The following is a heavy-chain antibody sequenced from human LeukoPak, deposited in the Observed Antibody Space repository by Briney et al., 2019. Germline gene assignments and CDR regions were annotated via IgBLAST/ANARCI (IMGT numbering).Heavy chain of an antibody. CDR2: ISWNSENT. CDR3: AKGYYYGSGSYSRAFDI. V-gene: IGHV3-9*01. J-gene: IGHJ3*02. Sequence: GRSLRLSCAASGFTFNDYAMQWVRQGPGKGLEWVSGISWNSENTGYADSLKGRFTISRDNAKNSLYLQMNSLRPEDTALYYCAKGYYYGSGSYSRAFDIWGQGTMVTVSS. D-gene: IGHD3-10*01. CDR1: GFTFNDYA.